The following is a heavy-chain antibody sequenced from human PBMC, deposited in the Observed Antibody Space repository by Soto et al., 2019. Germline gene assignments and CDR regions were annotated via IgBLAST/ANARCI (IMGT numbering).Heavy chain of an antibody. J-gene: IGHJ4*02. Sequence: PGGSLRLSCAASGFPFSFYSMNWVRQAPGKGLEWISYITSTSSAINYADSVRGRFTISRDNSKNTLYLQMNSLRAEDTAVYYCAKSSGYSRYYFDYWGQGTLVTVSS. CDR2: ITSTSSAI. CDR3: AKSSGYSRYYFDY. D-gene: IGHD3-22*01. V-gene: IGHV3-48*01. CDR1: GFPFSFYS.